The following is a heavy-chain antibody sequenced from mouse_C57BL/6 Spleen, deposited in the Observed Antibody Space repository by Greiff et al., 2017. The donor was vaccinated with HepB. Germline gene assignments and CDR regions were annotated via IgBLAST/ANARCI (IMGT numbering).Heavy chain of an antibody. CDR2: IRLKSDNYAT. D-gene: IGHD3-3*01. CDR1: GFTFSNYW. V-gene: IGHV6-3*01. Sequence: EVKLEESGGGLVQPGGSMKLSCVASGFTFSNYWMNWVRQSPEKGLEWVAQIRLKSDNYATHYAESVKGRFTISRDDSKSSVYLQMNNLRAEDTGIYYCTAGGTEYFDVWGTGTTVTVSS. CDR3: TAGGTEYFDV. J-gene: IGHJ1*03.